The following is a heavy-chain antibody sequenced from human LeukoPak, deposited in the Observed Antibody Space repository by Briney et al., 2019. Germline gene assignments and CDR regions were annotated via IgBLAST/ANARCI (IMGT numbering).Heavy chain of an antibody. CDR3: ARDQKTFNYYYGMDV. V-gene: IGHV3-64*01. CDR2: ISSNGGST. J-gene: IGHJ6*02. CDR1: GFTFSSYA. Sequence: GGSLRLSCAASGFTFSSYAMHWVRQAPGKGLEYVSAISSNGGSTYYANSVKGRFTISRDNSKNTLYLQMGSLRAEDMAVYYCARDQKTFNYYYGMDVWGQGTTVTVFS.